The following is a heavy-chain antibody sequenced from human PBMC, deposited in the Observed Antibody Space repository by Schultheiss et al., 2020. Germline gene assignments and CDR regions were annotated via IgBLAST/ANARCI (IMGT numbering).Heavy chain of an antibody. Sequence: GGSLRLSCSASGFTFSSYAMHRVRQAPGKGLEWVAVIWYDGSNKYYADSVKGRFTISRDNAKNTLYLQMNSLRADDTAVYYCARETPYGGNPGRAFDYWGEGSLVTVAS. CDR1: GFTFSSYA. CDR3: ARETPYGGNPGRAFDY. D-gene: IGHD4-23*01. CDR2: IWYDGSNK. V-gene: IGHV3-33*08. J-gene: IGHJ4*02.